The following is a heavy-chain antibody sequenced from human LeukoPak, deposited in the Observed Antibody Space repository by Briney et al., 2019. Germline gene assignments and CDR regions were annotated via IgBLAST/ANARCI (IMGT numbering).Heavy chain of an antibody. J-gene: IGHJ4*02. Sequence: PGGSLRLSCAASGFTFSSYAMTWVRQAPGKGLEWVSVISGSGGGTHYADSVKGRFTLSRDNSMNNVFLQMNSLRAEDTAVYYCAKSIGGVVVVAADFWGQGTLVTVSS. V-gene: IGHV3-23*01. D-gene: IGHD2-15*01. CDR1: GFTFSSYA. CDR3: AKSIGGVVVVAADF. CDR2: ISGSGGGT.